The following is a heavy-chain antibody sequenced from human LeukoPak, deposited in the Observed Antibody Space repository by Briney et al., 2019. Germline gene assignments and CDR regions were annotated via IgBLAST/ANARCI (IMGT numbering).Heavy chain of an antibody. V-gene: IGHV4-39*07. Sequence: SETLSLTCTVSGGSISSSSYYWGWIRQPPGKGLEWIGSIYYSGSTYYNPSLKSRVTISVDTSKNQFSLKLSSVTAADTAVYYCAKSPLRFLEWPLDYWGQGTLVTVSS. D-gene: IGHD3-3*01. CDR3: AKSPLRFLEWPLDY. CDR2: IYYSGST. CDR1: GGSISSSSYY. J-gene: IGHJ4*02.